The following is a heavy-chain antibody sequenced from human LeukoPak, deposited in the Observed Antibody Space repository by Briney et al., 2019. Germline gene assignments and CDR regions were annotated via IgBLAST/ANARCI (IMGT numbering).Heavy chain of an antibody. CDR2: VDPEDGET. Sequence: ASVKISCKVSGYTFTDYYMHWVQQAPGKGLEWMGLVDPEDGETIYAEKFKGRVTITADTSTDTAYMELSSLRSEDTAVYYCAVRGYSYGYGYFDYWGQGTLVTVSS. CDR3: AVRGYSYGYGYFDY. D-gene: IGHD5-18*01. V-gene: IGHV1-69-2*01. J-gene: IGHJ4*02. CDR1: GYTFTDYY.